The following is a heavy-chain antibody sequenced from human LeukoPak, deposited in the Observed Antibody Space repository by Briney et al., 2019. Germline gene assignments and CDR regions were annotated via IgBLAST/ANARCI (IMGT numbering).Heavy chain of an antibody. J-gene: IGHJ4*02. CDR1: GGTFSNYV. D-gene: IGHD3-9*01. CDR2: IIPIIGTA. Sequence: SVKVSCKASGGTFSNYVISWVRQAPGQGLEWMGGIIPIIGTANYAQKFQGRVTITADESTSTVYLELSSLRSEDTAVYYCARAGDILPGYSPADSWGQGILVTVSS. V-gene: IGHV1-69*13. CDR3: ARAGDILPGYSPADS.